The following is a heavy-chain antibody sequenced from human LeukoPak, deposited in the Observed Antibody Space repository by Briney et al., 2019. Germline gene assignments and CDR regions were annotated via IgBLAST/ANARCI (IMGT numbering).Heavy chain of an antibody. CDR3: AKGTERYREVSSFDS. V-gene: IGHV3-23*01. CDR1: GFTFNTYT. D-gene: IGHD3-10*01. CDR2: ISGRGDGT. Sequence: QSGGSLRLSCAASGFTFNTYTMNWVRQAPGKGLDWVSAISGRGDGTDYADFVKGRFTISRDNSKNTLFLQMNSLRVEDTATYYCAKGTERYREVSSFDSWGRGTLVAVSS. J-gene: IGHJ4*02.